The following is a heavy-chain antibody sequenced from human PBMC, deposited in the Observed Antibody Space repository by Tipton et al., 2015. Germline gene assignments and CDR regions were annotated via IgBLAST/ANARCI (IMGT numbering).Heavy chain of an antibody. CDR2: ISGTGGTT. D-gene: IGHD4-17*01. Sequence: SLRLSCEASGFSFSDYAMNWVRQAPGKGPEWVSWISGTGGTTDYADSVKGRFTISRDNSKNTMYLQMNTLRAEDTAVYYCAKVATTVATPFDFWGQGTLVTVSS. J-gene: IGHJ4*02. V-gene: IGHV3-23*01. CDR3: AKVATTVATPFDF. CDR1: GFSFSDYA.